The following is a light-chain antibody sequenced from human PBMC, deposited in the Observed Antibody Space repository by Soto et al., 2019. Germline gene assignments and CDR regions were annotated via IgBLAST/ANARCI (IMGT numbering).Light chain of an antibody. J-gene: IGKJ2*01. CDR1: QDIRRW. CDR2: APS. V-gene: IGKV1-12*01. CDR3: QQANGFPHT. Sequence: DVQMTQSPSSVSASVGDRVTITCRASQDIRRWLTWYQQKPGQAPKLLIYAPSTLQNGVPSRFSGSGSGADVTLTISGLQPEDFATYYCQQANGFPHTFGQGTRLDIK.